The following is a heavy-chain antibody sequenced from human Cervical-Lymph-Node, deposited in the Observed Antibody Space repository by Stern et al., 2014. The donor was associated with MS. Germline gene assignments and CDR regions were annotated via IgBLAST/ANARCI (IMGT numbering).Heavy chain of an antibody. CDR2: IYPGDSDT. CDR1: GYSVTANW. V-gene: IGHV5-51*01. J-gene: IGHJ4*02. Sequence: EVQLVESGAEVKKPGESLKISCKGSGYSVTANWIAWVRQMPGKGLEWMWIIYPGDSDTRYSPSFHGQVTISADKSISTAYLQWSSLKASDTAMYYCARDYGDYAFDYWGQGPLVPVSS. D-gene: IGHD4-17*01. CDR3: ARDYGDYAFDY.